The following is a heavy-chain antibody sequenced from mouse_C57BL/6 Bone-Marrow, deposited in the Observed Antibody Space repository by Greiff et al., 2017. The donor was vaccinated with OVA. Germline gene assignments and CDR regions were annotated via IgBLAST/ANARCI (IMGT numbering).Heavy chain of an antibody. V-gene: IGHV1-26*01. CDR2: INPNNGGT. Sequence: EVQLQQSGPELVKPGASVKISCKASGYTLTDYYMNWVKQSHGKSLEWIGDINPNNGGTSYNQKFKGKATLTVDKSSSTAYMELRSLTSEDSAVYYCARRGLLPAHWYFDVWGTGTTVTVSS. CDR3: ARRGLLPAHWYFDV. D-gene: IGHD2-3*01. J-gene: IGHJ1*03. CDR1: GYTLTDYY.